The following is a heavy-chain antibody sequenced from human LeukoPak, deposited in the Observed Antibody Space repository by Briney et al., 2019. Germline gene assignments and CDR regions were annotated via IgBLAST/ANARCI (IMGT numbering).Heavy chain of an antibody. CDR2: ISSSSSTI. J-gene: IGHJ6*02. Sequence: GSLRLSCAASGFTFSSYSMNWVRQAPGKGLEWVSYISSSSSTIYYADSVKGRFTISRDNAKNSLYLQMNSLRDEDTAVYYCARDDVDIVVVPAAMPVRYYYGMDVWGQGTTVTVSS. V-gene: IGHV3-48*02. CDR3: ARDDVDIVVVPAAMPVRYYYGMDV. CDR1: GFTFSSYS. D-gene: IGHD2-2*03.